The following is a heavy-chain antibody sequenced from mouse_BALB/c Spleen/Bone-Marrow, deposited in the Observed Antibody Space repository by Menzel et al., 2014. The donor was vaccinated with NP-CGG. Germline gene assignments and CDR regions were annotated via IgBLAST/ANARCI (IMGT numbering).Heavy chain of an antibody. CDR1: GFTLSSYG. D-gene: IGHD2-4*01. J-gene: IGHJ2*01. Sequence: EVKVVESGGDLVKPGGSLKLSCAASGFTLSSYGMSWVRQTPDKRLEWVATISSRGSYTFYPDSVKGRFTISRDNAKNTLYLQMSSRKSEDTAIYYCSRRSDYDYFDYWGQGTTLTVSS. CDR3: SRRSDYDYFDY. V-gene: IGHV5-6*02. CDR2: ISSRGSYT.